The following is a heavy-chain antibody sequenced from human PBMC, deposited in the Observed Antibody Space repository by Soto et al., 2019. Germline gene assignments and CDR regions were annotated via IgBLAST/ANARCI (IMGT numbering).Heavy chain of an antibody. CDR3: ASSPPPTTLLLGELS. D-gene: IGHD3-16*02. V-gene: IGHV1-69*06. J-gene: IGHJ4*02. CDR1: GGTFSSYA. CDR2: IIPIFGTA. Sequence: QVPLVQSGAEVKKPGSSVKVSCKASGGTFSSYAISWVRQAPGQGLEWMGGIIPIFGTANYAQKFQGRVTITADKSTSTAYMELSSLRSEDTAVYYCASSPPPTTLLLGELSWGQGTLVTVSS.